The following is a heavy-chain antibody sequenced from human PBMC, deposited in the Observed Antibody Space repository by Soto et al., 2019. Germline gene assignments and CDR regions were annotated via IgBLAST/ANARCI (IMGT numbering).Heavy chain of an antibody. CDR3: ARERSSGYTSDY. CDR1: GGSISSGGYY. V-gene: IGHV4-31*03. J-gene: IGHJ4*02. Sequence: SETLSLTCTVSGGSISSGGYYWSWIRQHPGKGLEWIGYIYYSGSTYYNPSLKSRVTISVDTSKNQFSLKLSSVTAADTAVYYCARERSSGYTSDYWGQGTLVTVSS. CDR2: IYYSGST. D-gene: IGHD3-22*01.